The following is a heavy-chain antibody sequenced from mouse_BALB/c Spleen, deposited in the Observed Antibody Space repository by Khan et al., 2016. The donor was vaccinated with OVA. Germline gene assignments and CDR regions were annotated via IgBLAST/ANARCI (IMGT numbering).Heavy chain of an antibody. J-gene: IGHJ3*01. CDR2: ISSGGHYT. CDR3: ARLAYYYNSEGFAY. Sequence: EVMLVESGGDLVKPGGSLKLSCAASGFTFSTYGMSWVRQTPDKRLEWVATISSGGHYTYYPDSVKGRFTISRDNAKSTLYLQMSSLKSEDTAIYYCARLAYYYNSEGFAYWGQGTLVTVSA. D-gene: IGHD1-1*01. CDR1: GFTFSTYG. V-gene: IGHV5-6*01.